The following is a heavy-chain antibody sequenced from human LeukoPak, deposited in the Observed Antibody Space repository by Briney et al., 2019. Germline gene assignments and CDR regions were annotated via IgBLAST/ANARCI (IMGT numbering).Heavy chain of an antibody. CDR2: INPSGGST. Sequence: VASVKVSCTASGYTFTSYGISWVRQAPGQGLEWMGIINPSGGSTSYAQKFQGRVTMTRDTSTSTVYMELSSLRSEDTAVYYCARCPDYYGMDVWGQGTTVTVSS. V-gene: IGHV1-46*01. CDR3: ARCPDYYGMDV. CDR1: GYTFTSYG. J-gene: IGHJ6*02.